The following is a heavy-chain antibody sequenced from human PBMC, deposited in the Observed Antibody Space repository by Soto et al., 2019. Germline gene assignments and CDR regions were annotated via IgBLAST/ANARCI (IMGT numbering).Heavy chain of an antibody. Sequence: PSETLSLTCTVSGGSISSGDYYWSWIRQPPGKGLEWIGYIYYSGSTYYNPSLKSRVTISVDTSKNQFSLKLSSVTAADTAVYYCDTDCVKYYDSRICAFDIWGQGTMVTVS. CDR1: GGSISSGDYY. D-gene: IGHD3-22*01. J-gene: IGHJ3*02. V-gene: IGHV4-30-4*01. CDR3: DTDCVKYYDSRICAFDI. CDR2: IYYSGST.